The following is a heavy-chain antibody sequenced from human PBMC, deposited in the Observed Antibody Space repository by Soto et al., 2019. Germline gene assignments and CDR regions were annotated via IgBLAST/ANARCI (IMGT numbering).Heavy chain of an antibody. J-gene: IGHJ2*01. D-gene: IGHD1-20*01. V-gene: IGHV3-30-3*01. CDR3: TRARITRTTISRYF. CDR1: GFTFSSYA. Sequence: QVQLVESGGGVVQPGRSLRLSCAASGFTFSSYAMHWVRQAPGKGLEWVAVISYDGSNKYYADSVKGRFTISRDNCKNTLYLQMNSLSAEDTAVHHCTRARITRTTISRYF. CDR2: ISYDGSNK.